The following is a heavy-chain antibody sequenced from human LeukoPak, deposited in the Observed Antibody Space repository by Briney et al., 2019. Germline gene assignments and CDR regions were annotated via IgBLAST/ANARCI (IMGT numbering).Heavy chain of an antibody. J-gene: IGHJ1*01. Sequence: ASVKVSCKVSGYTLTELSMLWVRQAPGKGLEWMGGFDPEDGETIYAQKFQGRVTVTEDTSTDTAYMELSSLRSEDTAVYHCATDPDYYDSSGYYSQHWGQGTLVTVSS. CDR2: FDPEDGET. D-gene: IGHD3-22*01. V-gene: IGHV1-24*01. CDR1: GYTLTELS. CDR3: ATDPDYYDSSGYYSQH.